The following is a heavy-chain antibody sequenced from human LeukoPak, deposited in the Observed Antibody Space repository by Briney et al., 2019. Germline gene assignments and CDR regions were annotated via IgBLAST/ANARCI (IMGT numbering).Heavy chain of an antibody. Sequence: GGSLRLSCAASGFTFSRYWMSWVRQAPGKGLEWVANIEQDGSEKNYPDSVKGRFTISRDNAKNSLYLQMNSLRAEDTAVYYCARDKEKGGSGSKFDYWGQGTLVTVSS. D-gene: IGHD3-10*01. V-gene: IGHV3-7*01. CDR2: IEQDGSEK. J-gene: IGHJ4*02. CDR1: GFTFSRYW. CDR3: ARDKEKGGSGSKFDY.